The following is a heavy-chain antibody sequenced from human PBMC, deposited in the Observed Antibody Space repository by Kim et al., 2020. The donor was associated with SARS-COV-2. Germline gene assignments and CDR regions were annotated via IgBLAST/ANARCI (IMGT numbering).Heavy chain of an antibody. D-gene: IGHD3-22*01. V-gene: IGHV3-53*01. CDR1: GFAVSSNY. Sequence: GGSLRLSCAASGFAVSSNYMSWVRQAPGKGLEWVSIIYSGGNTFYADSVKGRFTVSRDNSKNTLFLQMNSLRAEDTAVYYCAGGVQGVVHLEFWGQGTLV. J-gene: IGHJ4*02. CDR3: AGGVQGVVHLEF. CDR2: IYSGGNT.